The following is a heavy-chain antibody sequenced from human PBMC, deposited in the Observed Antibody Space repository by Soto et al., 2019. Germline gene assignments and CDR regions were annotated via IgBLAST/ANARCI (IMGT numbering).Heavy chain of an antibody. V-gene: IGHV1-2*02. CDR2: INPNSGAT. Sequence: EASVKVSCKASGYTFTGYYMHWVRQAPGQGREWMGWINPNSGATNYPQKFQGRVTMTRDTSISSAYMELSSLTSDDTAVYYCARDRYSSSWYDYYYGMDVWGQGTTVTAP. CDR1: GYTFTGYY. D-gene: IGHD6-13*01. CDR3: ARDRYSSSWYDYYYGMDV. J-gene: IGHJ6*02.